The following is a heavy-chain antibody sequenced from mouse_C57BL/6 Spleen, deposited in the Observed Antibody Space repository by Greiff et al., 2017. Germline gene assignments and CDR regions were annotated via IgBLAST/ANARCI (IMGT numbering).Heavy chain of an antibody. V-gene: IGHV1-69*01. J-gene: IGHJ3*01. CDR3: AREGTTVVSPSWYAY. CDR1: GYTFTSYW. D-gene: IGHD1-1*01. Sequence: VQLQQPGAELVMPGASVKLSCKASGYTFTSYWMHWVKQRPGQGLEWIGEIDPSDSYTIYNQKFKGKSTLTVDKSSSTAYMQLSSLTSEDSAVYYCAREGTTVVSPSWYAYWGQGTLVTVSA. CDR2: IDPSDSYT.